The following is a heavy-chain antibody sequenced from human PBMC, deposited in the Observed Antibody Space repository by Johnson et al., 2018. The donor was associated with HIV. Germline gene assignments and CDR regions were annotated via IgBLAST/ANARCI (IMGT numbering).Heavy chain of an antibody. CDR2: ITWNGANT. J-gene: IGHJ3*02. CDR1: GFSFEDYG. D-gene: IGHD7-27*01. Sequence: VQLVESGGGVVRPGGSLRVSCAASGFSFEDYGMSWVRQSPGKGLEWVSGITWNGANTGYADSVKGRFTISRDNAKNSLYLQRNSLRAEDTALYYWARDPTTQYSRLTGDFGAFDMWGQGTMVTVSS. V-gene: IGHV3-20*04. CDR3: ARDPTTQYSRLTGDFGAFDM.